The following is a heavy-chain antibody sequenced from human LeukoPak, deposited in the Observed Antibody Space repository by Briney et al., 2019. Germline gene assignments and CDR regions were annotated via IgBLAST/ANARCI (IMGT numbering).Heavy chain of an antibody. CDR2: IYYSGST. D-gene: IGHD3-3*01. Sequence: SETLSLTCTVSGGSISSSSYYWGWIRQPPGKGLEWIGSIYYSGSTYYNPSLKSRVTISVDTSKNQFSLKLSSVTAADTAVYYCAGHFWSGLAFDYWGQGTLVTVSS. CDR3: AGHFWSGLAFDY. V-gene: IGHV4-39*01. CDR1: GGSISSSSYY. J-gene: IGHJ4*02.